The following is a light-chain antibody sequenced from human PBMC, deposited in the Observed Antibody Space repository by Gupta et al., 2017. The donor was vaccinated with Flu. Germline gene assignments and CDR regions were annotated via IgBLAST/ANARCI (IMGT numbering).Light chain of an antibody. Sequence: QSALTQPASVSGSPGQSITIPCTGSTSDVGRSDYVSWYQQHPDKAPKLIIYDVTNRPSGVSSRSSGSKSGNTASLTISGLQAEDETDYYCSSYTSTSTFYVFGTGTKVTVL. CDR3: SSYTSTSTFYV. CDR2: DVT. J-gene: IGLJ1*01. V-gene: IGLV2-14*03. CDR1: TSDVGRSDY.